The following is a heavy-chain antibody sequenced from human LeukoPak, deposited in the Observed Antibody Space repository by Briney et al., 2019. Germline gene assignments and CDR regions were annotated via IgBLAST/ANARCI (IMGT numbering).Heavy chain of an antibody. CDR3: ASISIAAAGADY. CDR1: GGSISSYY. D-gene: IGHD6-13*01. V-gene: IGHV4-59*01. Sequence: SETLSLTCTVSGGSISSYYWSWIRRPSGKGLEWVGYIYYSGSTNYNPSLKSRVTISVDTSKNQFSLKLSSVTAADTAVYYCASISIAAAGADYWGQGTLVTVSS. CDR2: IYYSGST. J-gene: IGHJ4*02.